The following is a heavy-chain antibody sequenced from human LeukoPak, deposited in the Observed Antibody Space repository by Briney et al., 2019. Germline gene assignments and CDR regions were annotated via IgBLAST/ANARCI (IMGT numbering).Heavy chain of an antibody. Sequence: ASVKVFCKASGGTFSSYAISWVRQAPGQGREWMGGIIPIFGTANYAQKLQGRVTITTDESTSTAYMELSSLRSEDTAVYYCARDDSWSSSDYYYMDVWGKGTTVTVSS. CDR3: ARDDSWSSSDYYYMDV. V-gene: IGHV1-69*05. D-gene: IGHD6-6*01. J-gene: IGHJ6*03. CDR1: GGTFSSYA. CDR2: IIPIFGTA.